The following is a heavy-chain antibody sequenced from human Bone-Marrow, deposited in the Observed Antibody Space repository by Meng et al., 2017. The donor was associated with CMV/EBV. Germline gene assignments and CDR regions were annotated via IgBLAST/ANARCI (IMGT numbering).Heavy chain of an antibody. D-gene: IGHD5-18*01. CDR3: ARVGVGYSYGYDY. Sequence: GESLKISCAASGFTFTKHWMHWVRQAPGKGLEWVSRINGDATRTSYVDSVEGRFTITRDNAKNTLYLQMNSLRAEDTAVYYCARVGVGYSYGYDYWGQGTLVTVSS. CDR2: INGDATRT. V-gene: IGHV3-74*01. J-gene: IGHJ4*02. CDR1: GFTFTKHW.